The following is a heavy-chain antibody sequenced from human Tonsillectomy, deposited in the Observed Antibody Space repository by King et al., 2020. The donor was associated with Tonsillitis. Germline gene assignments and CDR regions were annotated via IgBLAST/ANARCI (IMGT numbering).Heavy chain of an antibody. CDR2: IYTSGST. V-gene: IGHV4-61*02. D-gene: IGHD3-3*01. CDR3: AREYYDFSCDP. Sequence: QLQESGPGLVKPSQTLSLTCTVSGGSISSSSYYWSWIRQPAGKGLEWIGRIYTSGSTNYNPSLKSRVTISVDTSKKQFSLKLSSVTAADTAVYYCAREYYDFSCDPWGQGTLVTVAS. J-gene: IGHJ5*02. CDR1: GGSISSSSYY.